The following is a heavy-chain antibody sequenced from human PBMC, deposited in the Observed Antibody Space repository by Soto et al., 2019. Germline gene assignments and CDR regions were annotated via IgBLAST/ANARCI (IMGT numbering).Heavy chain of an antibody. CDR3: TTGVSTAKYYFDF. D-gene: IGHD6-6*01. CDR2: IKSNADGGTA. Sequence: EVQLVESGGGLVKPGESLTLSCAASGFTFNNAWMSWVRQAPGTGLEWVGRIKSNADGGTADYIPPVKGRFTISRDDSKNTLFPHVTSLKTEDTAVYFCTTGVSTAKYYFDFWGQGTLVTVSS. J-gene: IGHJ4*02. CDR1: GFTFNNAW. V-gene: IGHV3-15*01.